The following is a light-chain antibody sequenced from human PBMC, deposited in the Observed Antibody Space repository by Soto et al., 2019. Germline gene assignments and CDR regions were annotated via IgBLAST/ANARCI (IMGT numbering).Light chain of an antibody. CDR2: GNS. Sequence: QSVLTQPPSVSGAPGQRGTISCTGNSSNIGARYDVHWYQQLPGTAPKLLMSGNSKRPSGVPDRFSGSKSGTSASLAITGLQAEDEADYYCQSYDSSLSVYVFGTGTKLTVL. V-gene: IGLV1-40*01. CDR1: SSNIGARYD. J-gene: IGLJ1*01. CDR3: QSYDSSLSVYV.